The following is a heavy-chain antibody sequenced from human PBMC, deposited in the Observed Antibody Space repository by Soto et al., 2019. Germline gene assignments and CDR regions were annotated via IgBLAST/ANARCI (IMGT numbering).Heavy chain of an antibody. CDR1: GGSFSTYV. D-gene: IGHD6-13*01. CDR2: IIPIFGAP. Sequence: QVQLIQSGAEVKKPGSSVRVSCKASGGSFSTYVITWVRQAHGQGLEWMGGIIPIFGAPNYAQKFQGRVTITADKSTDTAYMDLISLRSEDTAVYYCVREMSSSWYAAFDLWGPGTMVTVSS. J-gene: IGHJ3*01. V-gene: IGHV1-69*06. CDR3: VREMSSSWYAAFDL.